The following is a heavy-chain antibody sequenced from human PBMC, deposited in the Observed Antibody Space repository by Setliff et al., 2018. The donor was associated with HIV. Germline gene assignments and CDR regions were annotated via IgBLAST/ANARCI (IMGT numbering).Heavy chain of an antibody. CDR1: GFTFSDHY. Sequence: PGGSLRLSCAASGFTFSDHYMDWVRQAPGKGLEWVGRTRNKANSYTTEYAASVKGRFTISRDDSKNSLYLQLNSLKPEDTAVYYCARGRLLWSGSYYYYYMDVWGKGTTVTVSS. V-gene: IGHV3-72*01. J-gene: IGHJ6*03. D-gene: IGHD3-10*01. CDR3: ARGRLLWSGSYYYYYMDV. CDR2: TRNKANSYTT.